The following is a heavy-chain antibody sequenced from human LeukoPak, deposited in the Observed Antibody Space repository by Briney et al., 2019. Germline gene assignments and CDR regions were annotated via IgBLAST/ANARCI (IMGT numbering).Heavy chain of an antibody. J-gene: IGHJ6*02. CDR3: ANTVTTLNYYYGMDV. D-gene: IGHD4-17*01. V-gene: IGHV3-9*01. CDR1: GFTFDDYA. CDR2: ISWNSGSI. Sequence: GRSLRLSCAASGFTFDDYAMHWVRQAPGKGLEWVSGISWNSGSIGYADSVKGRFTISRDNAKNSLYLQMNSLRDEDTAVYYCANTVTTLNYYYGMDVWGQGTTVTVSS.